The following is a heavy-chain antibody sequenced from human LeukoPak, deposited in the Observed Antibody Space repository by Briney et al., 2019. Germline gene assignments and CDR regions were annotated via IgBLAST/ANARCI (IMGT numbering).Heavy chain of an antibody. V-gene: IGHV4-59*01. J-gene: IGHJ4*02. CDR2: IYHGGST. CDR1: GGSISTYY. CDR3: ARGDGFASPIGY. Sequence: SETLSLTCTLSGGSISTYYWSWIRQPPGKGLEWIGYIYHGGSTNYNPSLKSRVTISVDTSKNQFSLKLSSVTAADTAVYYCARGDGFASPIGYWGQGALVTVSS. D-gene: IGHD5-24*01.